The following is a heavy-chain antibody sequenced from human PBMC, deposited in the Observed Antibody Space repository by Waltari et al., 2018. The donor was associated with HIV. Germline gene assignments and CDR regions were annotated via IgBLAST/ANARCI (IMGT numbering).Heavy chain of an antibody. CDR1: GFTFGDYA. V-gene: IGHV3-49*03. Sequence: EVQLVESGGGLVQPGRSLRLSCTASGFTFGDYAMSWFRQAPGKGLEGVGCIGSKAYGVTTEYAASVKGRVTISRDDSRSIADLQMNSLQTEDTAVYYCTKGRMTTDYWGQGTLVTVSS. CDR2: IGSKAYGVTT. D-gene: IGHD4-17*01. J-gene: IGHJ4*02. CDR3: TKGRMTTDY.